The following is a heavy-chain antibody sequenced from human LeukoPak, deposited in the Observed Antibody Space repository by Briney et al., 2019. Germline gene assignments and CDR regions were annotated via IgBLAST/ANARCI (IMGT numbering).Heavy chain of an antibody. Sequence: GGSLRLSCAASGFTFSSYSMNWVRQAPGKGLEWVAFISGTSAYISYADSVKGRFTISRDNSKNSLYLQMDNLRAEDTAVYYCAKKMDDAFDVWGQGTMVTVSS. J-gene: IGHJ3*01. V-gene: IGHV3-21*01. CDR1: GFTFSSYS. CDR2: ISGTSAYI. D-gene: IGHD5-24*01. CDR3: AKKMDDAFDV.